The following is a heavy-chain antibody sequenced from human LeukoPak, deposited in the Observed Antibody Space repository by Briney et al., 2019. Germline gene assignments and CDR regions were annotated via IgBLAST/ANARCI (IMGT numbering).Heavy chain of an antibody. CDR2: IYTSGST. Sequence: SQTLSLTCTVSGGSISSGDYYWSWIRQHAGMGLEWIGRIYTSGSTNYNPSLKSRVTISVDTSKNQFSLKLSSVTAADTAVYYRAREGALLWFGELFRNWFDPWGQGTLVTVSS. CDR3: AREGALLWFGELFRNWFDP. CDR1: GGSISSGDYY. D-gene: IGHD3-10*01. J-gene: IGHJ5*02. V-gene: IGHV4-61*02.